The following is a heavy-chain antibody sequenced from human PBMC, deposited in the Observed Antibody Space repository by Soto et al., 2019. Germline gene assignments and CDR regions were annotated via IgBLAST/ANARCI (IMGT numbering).Heavy chain of an antibody. Sequence: ASVKVSCKVPQNTLTELTIDWLRQAPGKGLEWMGRSAPEEGEPIYPQKFQGRVSMAEDTSTDTAYMELTSLRFEDTAVYFCAADRKIAGTIGAFDFWGQGTLVTVSS. J-gene: IGHJ4*02. CDR2: SAPEEGEP. V-gene: IGHV1-24*01. CDR1: QNTLTELT. CDR3: AADRKIAGTIGAFDF. D-gene: IGHD2-8*01.